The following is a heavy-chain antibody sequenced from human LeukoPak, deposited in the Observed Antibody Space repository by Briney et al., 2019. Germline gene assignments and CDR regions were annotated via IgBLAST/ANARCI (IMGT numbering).Heavy chain of an antibody. Sequence: PGGSLRLSCAASGFTFSSYWMSWVRQAPGKGLEWVANIKQDGSEKYYVDSVKGRFTISRDNAKNSLYLQMNSLRAEDTAVYYCAVSTTTDFSEWLLYYYYYYGMDVWGQGTTVTVSS. J-gene: IGHJ6*02. CDR2: IKQDGSEK. CDR1: GFTFSSYW. V-gene: IGHV3-7*01. D-gene: IGHD3-3*01. CDR3: AVSTTTDFSEWLLYYYYYYGMDV.